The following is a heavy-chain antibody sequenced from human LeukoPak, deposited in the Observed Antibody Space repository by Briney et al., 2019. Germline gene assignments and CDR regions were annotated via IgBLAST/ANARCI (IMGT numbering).Heavy chain of an antibody. J-gene: IGHJ4*02. D-gene: IGHD3-22*01. V-gene: IGHV3-23*01. CDR1: GFTFSSYA. CDR2: ISGSGGTT. CDR3: AKSSGYYPLNTQEDY. Sequence: PGGSLRLSCAASGFTFSSYAMSWVRQAPGKGLEWVSAISGSGGTTYYADSVKGRFTISRDNSKNTLYLQMNSLRAEDTAVYYCAKSSGYYPLNTQEDYWGQGTLVTVSS.